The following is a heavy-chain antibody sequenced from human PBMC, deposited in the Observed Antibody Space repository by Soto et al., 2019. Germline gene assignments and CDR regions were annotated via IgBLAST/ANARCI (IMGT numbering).Heavy chain of an antibody. J-gene: IGHJ4*02. CDR1: GYMFTTFG. D-gene: IGHD4-17*01. CDR2: VSAGNGNT. Sequence: ASVKVSCKASGYMFTTFGIGWVRQAPGQGLEWMGWVSAGNGNTNYAQKFEGRVTMTRDTSASTAYMELSSLRSEDTAVYYCASGPTVTTLSYWGQGTLVTVSS. CDR3: ASGPTVTTLSY. V-gene: IGHV1-18*01.